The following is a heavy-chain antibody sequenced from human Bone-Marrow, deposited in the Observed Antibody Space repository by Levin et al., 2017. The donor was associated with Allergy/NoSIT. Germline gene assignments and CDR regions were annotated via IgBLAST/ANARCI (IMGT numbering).Heavy chain of an antibody. V-gene: IGHV3-9*01. D-gene: IGHD2-21*02. CDR2: ISWNSGSI. Sequence: GGSLRLSCAGSGFTFDDYAMHWVRQVPGKGLEWVSGISWNSGSIHYADSVKGRFTISRDNAKNSLYLQMNSLRAEDTALYYCAKDREVTGRGSYYFEYWGLGTLVTVSS. CDR3: AKDREVTGRGSYYFEY. CDR1: GFTFDDYA. J-gene: IGHJ4*02.